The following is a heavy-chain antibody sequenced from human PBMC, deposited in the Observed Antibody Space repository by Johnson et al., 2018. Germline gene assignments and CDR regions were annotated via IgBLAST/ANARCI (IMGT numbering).Heavy chain of an antibody. CDR2: IIPIFGTA. CDR1: GGTFSSYA. J-gene: IGHJ6*02. D-gene: IGHD6-13*01. V-gene: IGHV1-69*01. CDR3: ARANGIAAAGSYYGMDV. Sequence: QVQLLESGAEVKKPGSSVKVSCKASGGTFSSYAISWVRQAPGQGLEWMGGIIPIFGTANYAQKFKGRVTITADESTSTAYMELSSLRSEDTAVYYCARANGIAAAGSYYGMDVWGQGTTVTVSS.